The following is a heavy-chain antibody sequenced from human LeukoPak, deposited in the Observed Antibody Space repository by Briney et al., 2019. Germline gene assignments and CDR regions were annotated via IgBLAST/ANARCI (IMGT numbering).Heavy chain of an antibody. CDR3: AKDTDIVVVVADY. V-gene: IGHV3-23*01. CDR2: ISGSGGST. D-gene: IGHD2-15*01. CDR1: GFTFSSYA. J-gene: IGHJ4*02. Sequence: GGSLRLSCAASGFTFSSYAMSWVRQAPGKGLEWGSAISGSGGSTYYAESVKGRFTISRDNSKNTLYLQMNSLRAEDTAVYYCAKDTDIVVVVADYWGQGTLVTVSS.